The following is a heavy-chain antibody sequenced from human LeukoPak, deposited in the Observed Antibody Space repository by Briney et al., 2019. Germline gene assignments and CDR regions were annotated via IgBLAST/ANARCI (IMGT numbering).Heavy chain of an antibody. J-gene: IGHJ4*02. D-gene: IGHD2-15*01. CDR2: MNPSDGNT. CDR1: GYTFNSYY. CDR3: TRDPYDLVVVTATNLYFDD. Sequence: ASVKVSCKASGYTFNSYYMHWVRQAPGQGLEWMGIMNPSDGNTSYAQKFQGRVTMTRDTSTSTVYMELSSLRSEDTAVYYCTRDPYDLVVVTATNLYFDDWGQGTLVTVSS. V-gene: IGHV1-46*02.